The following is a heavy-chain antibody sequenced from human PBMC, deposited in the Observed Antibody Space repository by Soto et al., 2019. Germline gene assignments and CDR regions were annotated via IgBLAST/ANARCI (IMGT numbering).Heavy chain of an antibody. Sequence: ASVKVSCKTSRYTFTDFGVSWVRQAPGQGLEWMGWIIAYNGNTDYAQKFQARVTMTKDTSTSTAYMELRSLRSDDTAMYYCARDRSSSDYWGQGTLVTVSS. CDR2: IIAYNGNT. CDR1: RYTFTDFG. CDR3: ARDRSSSDY. J-gene: IGHJ4*02. V-gene: IGHV1-18*01. D-gene: IGHD6-6*01.